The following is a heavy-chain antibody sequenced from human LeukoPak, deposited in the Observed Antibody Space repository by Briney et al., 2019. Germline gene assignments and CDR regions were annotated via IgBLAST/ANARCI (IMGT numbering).Heavy chain of an antibody. CDR2: IYHSGST. CDR1: GYSISSGYY. CDR3: ASAPQLDYYYHMDV. Sequence: SETLSLTCTVSGYSISSGYYWGWIRQPPGKGLEWIGSIYHSGSTYYNPSLKSRVTISVDKSKNQFSLKLSSVTAADTAVYYCASAPQLDYYYHMDVWGKGTTVTVSS. V-gene: IGHV4-38-2*02. D-gene: IGHD6-13*01. J-gene: IGHJ6*03.